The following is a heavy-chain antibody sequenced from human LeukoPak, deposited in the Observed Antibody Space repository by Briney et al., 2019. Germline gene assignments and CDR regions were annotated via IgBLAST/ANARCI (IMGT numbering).Heavy chain of an antibody. CDR2: IYSGGST. CDR1: GGSISSGDFY. D-gene: IGHD3-22*01. V-gene: IGHV3-66*01. Sequence: LSLTCTVSGGSISSGDFYWSWVRQAPGKGLEWVALIYSGGSTNYADSVKGRFTISRDKSRHTLYLQMNSLRAEDTAVYYCARVAYYYDTSGHTMYYFDYWGQGTLVTVSS. CDR3: ARVAYYYDTSGHTMYYFDY. J-gene: IGHJ4*02.